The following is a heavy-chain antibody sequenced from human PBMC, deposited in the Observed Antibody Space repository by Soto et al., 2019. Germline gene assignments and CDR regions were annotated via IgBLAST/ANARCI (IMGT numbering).Heavy chain of an antibody. Sequence: SETLSLTCAVYCGSFSGYYWSWIRQPPGKGLEWVGEIRHSGSTNYNPSVKGRVTRSVDTSKSQFSLKLSTVTAAGAAVYYCARGGAKTRTGTIMVRGVMFDYWGQGTLVTFSS. D-gene: IGHD3-10*01. J-gene: IGHJ4*02. CDR3: ARGGAKTRTGTIMVRGVMFDY. V-gene: IGHV4-34*01. CDR1: CGSFSGYY. CDR2: IRHSGST.